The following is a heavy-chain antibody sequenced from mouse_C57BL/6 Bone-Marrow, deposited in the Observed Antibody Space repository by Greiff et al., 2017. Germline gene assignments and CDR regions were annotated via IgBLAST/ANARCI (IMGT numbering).Heavy chain of an antibody. D-gene: IGHD2-3*01. Sequence: VQLQQSGAELARPGTSVKMSCKASGYTFTNYWIGWAKQRPGHGLEWIGDIYPGGGYTNYNEKFKGKATLTADKSSSTAYMQFSSLTSEDDSIYYCGRWGYDGYYYDVGGKGTTLTVSS. J-gene: IGHJ2*01. CDR3: GRWGYDGYYYDV. CDR1: GYTFTNYW. V-gene: IGHV1-63*01. CDR2: IYPGGGYT.